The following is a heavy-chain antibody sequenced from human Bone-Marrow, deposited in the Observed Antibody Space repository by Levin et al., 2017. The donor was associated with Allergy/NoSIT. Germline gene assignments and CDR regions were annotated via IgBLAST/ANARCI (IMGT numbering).Heavy chain of an antibody. CDR1: GFTFSSYG. Sequence: GESLKISCAASGFTFSSYGMHWVRQAPGKGLEWVAVIWYDGSNKYYADSVKGRFTISRDNSKNTLYLQMNSLRAEDTAVYYCARDRQWLNYFDYWGQGTLVTVSS. CDR3: ARDRQWLNYFDY. V-gene: IGHV3-33*01. D-gene: IGHD6-19*01. CDR2: IWYDGSNK. J-gene: IGHJ4*02.